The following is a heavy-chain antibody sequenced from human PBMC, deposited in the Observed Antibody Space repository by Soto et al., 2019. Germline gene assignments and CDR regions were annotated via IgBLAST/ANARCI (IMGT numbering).Heavy chain of an antibody. CDR3: ARGRYYDSSGYYRMYYYGMDV. V-gene: IGHV4-34*01. Sequence: PSETLSLTCAVYGGSFSGYYWSWIRQPPGKGLEWIGEINHSGSTNYNPSLKSRVTISVDTSKNQFSLKLSSVTAADTAVYYCARGRYYDSSGYYRMYYYGMDVWGQGTTVTVS. J-gene: IGHJ6*02. CDR2: INHSGST. D-gene: IGHD3-22*01. CDR1: GGSFSGYY.